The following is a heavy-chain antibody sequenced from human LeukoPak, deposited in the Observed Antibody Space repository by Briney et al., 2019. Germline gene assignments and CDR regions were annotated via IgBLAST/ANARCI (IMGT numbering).Heavy chain of an antibody. J-gene: IGHJ4*02. CDR1: GDSISSSPYY. D-gene: IGHD4-17*01. Sequence: PSETLSLTCTVSGDSISSSPYYWGWVRQPPGKGLEWIGSIYYIGSTHYNPSLKSRVTISVDTSKNQFSLKLSSVTAADTAVYYCAKMTVHGDSVLWGQGNLVTVSS. CDR3: AKMTVHGDSVL. V-gene: IGHV4-39*07. CDR2: IYYIGST.